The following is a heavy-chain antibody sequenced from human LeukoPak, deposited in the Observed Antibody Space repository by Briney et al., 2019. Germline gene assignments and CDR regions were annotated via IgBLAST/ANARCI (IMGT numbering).Heavy chain of an antibody. J-gene: IGHJ4*02. CDR1: GFTFSNAW. Sequence: GGSLRLSCAASGFTFSNAWMSWVRQAPGKGLEWVGRIKSKTDGGTTDYAAPVKGRFTISRDDSKNTLYLQMNSLKTEDTAVYYCTTDSSRRWELYYFDYWGQGTLVTVSS. CDR2: IKSKTDGGTT. V-gene: IGHV3-15*01. CDR3: TTDSSRRWELYYFDY. D-gene: IGHD1-26*01.